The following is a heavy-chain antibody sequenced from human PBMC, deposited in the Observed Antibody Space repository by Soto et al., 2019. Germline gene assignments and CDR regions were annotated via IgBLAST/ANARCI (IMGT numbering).Heavy chain of an antibody. Sequence: QVQLVQSGAEVKKPGASVKVSCKASGYTFTSYGISWVRQAPGQGLEWMGWISAYNGNTNYAQKLQGRVTMTTDTSTSTAYMELRSLRSDDKAVYYCARQEYDILTGYRFDYWGQGTLVTVSS. J-gene: IGHJ4*02. CDR1: GYTFTSYG. CDR3: ARQEYDILTGYRFDY. CDR2: ISAYNGNT. V-gene: IGHV1-18*01. D-gene: IGHD3-9*01.